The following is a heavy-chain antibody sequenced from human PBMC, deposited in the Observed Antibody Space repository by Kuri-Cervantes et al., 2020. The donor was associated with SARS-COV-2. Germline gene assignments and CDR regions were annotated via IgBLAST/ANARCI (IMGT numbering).Heavy chain of an antibody. Sequence: ASVKVSCKASGYTFTSYGISWVRQAPGQGLEWMGWISAYNGNTNYAQKLQGRVTMTRDTSASTVYMELSSLRSEDTAVYYCARDQGKTATSPYWYFDLWGRGTLVTVSS. CDR2: ISAYNGNT. CDR3: ARDQGKTATSPYWYFDL. J-gene: IGHJ2*01. CDR1: GYTFTSYG. D-gene: IGHD1-14*01. V-gene: IGHV1-18*01.